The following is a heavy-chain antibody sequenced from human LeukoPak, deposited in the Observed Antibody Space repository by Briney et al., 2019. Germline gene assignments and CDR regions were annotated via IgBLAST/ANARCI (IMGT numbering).Heavy chain of an antibody. CDR3: ARDKIDGRSWDGGFAD. CDR1: GFTFSSYS. CDR2: ISSSSSYI. J-gene: IGHJ4*02. Sequence: PGGSLRLSCAASGFTFSSYSMNWVRQAPGKGLEWVSSISSSSSYIYYADSVKGRFTISRDNAKNSLYLQMNSLRAEDTAVYYCARDKIDGRSWDGGFADWGQGTLVTVSS. V-gene: IGHV3-21*01. D-gene: IGHD5-24*01.